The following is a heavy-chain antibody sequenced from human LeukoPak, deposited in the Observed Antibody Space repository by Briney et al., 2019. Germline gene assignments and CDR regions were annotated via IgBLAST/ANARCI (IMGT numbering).Heavy chain of an antibody. D-gene: IGHD2-21*01. CDR3: ARELSQIVWGGLDY. CDR2: IQNEGSTE. J-gene: IGHJ4*02. V-gene: IGHV3-33*05. Sequence: GGSLTLSCAASRFIFSHYCMHWVPDAPGRGLECVAVIQNEGSTENFADSVKGRFTIPRNNSKNTVFLQMNSLRVEDTAVYYCARELSQIVWGGLDYGGQGTLVSVSS. CDR1: RFIFSHYC.